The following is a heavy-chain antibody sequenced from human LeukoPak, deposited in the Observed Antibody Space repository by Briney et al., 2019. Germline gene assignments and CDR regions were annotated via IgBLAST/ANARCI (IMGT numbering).Heavy chain of an antibody. D-gene: IGHD5-24*01. V-gene: IGHV1-8*01. J-gene: IGHJ5*02. CDR1: GYTITSDD. CDR2: MNPNSGNT. Sequence: SLNRDCKASGYTITSDDSNWRRQTTRQGLEWMGWMNPNSGNTGYAQKFQGRVTMTRNTSISTAYMELSSLRSEDTAVYYCARDLDGSLEFDTWGKGTLATV. CDR3: ARDLDGSLEFDT.